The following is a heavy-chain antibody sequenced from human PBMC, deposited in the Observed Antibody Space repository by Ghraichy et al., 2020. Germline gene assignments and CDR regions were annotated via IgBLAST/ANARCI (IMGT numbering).Heavy chain of an antibody. D-gene: IGHD6-19*01. Sequence: SVKVSCKASGGTFSSYAISWVGQAPGQGLEWMGGIIPIFGTANYAQKFQGRVTITADESTSTAYMELSSLRSEDTAVYYCASGGAVAGTMRNYFDYWGQGTLVTVSS. J-gene: IGHJ4*02. CDR2: IIPIFGTA. CDR1: GGTFSSYA. CDR3: ASGGAVAGTMRNYFDY. V-gene: IGHV1-69*13.